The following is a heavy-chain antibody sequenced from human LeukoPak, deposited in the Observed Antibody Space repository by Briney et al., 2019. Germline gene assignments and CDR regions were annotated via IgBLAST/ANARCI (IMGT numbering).Heavy chain of an antibody. CDR3: ARVSGGATLNY. V-gene: IGHV1-46*01. J-gene: IGHJ4*02. CDR1: GYTLTELS. CDR2: INPSAGST. Sequence: GASVKVSCKVSGYTLTELSMHWVRQAPGQGLEWMGIINPSAGSTSYAQKFQGRVTMTRDTSTTTVYMELSSLRSEDTAVYYCARVSGGATLNYWGQGTLVTVSS. D-gene: IGHD2-8*02.